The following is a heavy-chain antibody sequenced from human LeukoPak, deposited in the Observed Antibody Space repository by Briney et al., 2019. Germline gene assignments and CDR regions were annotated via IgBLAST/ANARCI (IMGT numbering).Heavy chain of an antibody. V-gene: IGHV1-24*01. Sequence: GASVKVSCKVSGYTLTELSMHWVRQAPGKGLEWMGGFDPEDGETIYAQKFQGRVTMTEDTSTDTAYIELSSLRSEDTAVYYCATSSTGIAVAGVFDYWGQGTLVTVSS. D-gene: IGHD6-19*01. J-gene: IGHJ4*02. CDR3: ATSSTGIAVAGVFDY. CDR1: GYTLTELS. CDR2: FDPEDGET.